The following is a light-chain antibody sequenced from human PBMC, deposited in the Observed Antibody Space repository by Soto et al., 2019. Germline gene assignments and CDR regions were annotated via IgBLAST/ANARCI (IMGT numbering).Light chain of an antibody. Sequence: EIVFTQSPATLSLSPGERATLSCRASQSVNTYLVWYQQKPGQAPRLLIYDASNRATGIPARFSGSGSGTDFTLTISSLGPEDFAVYYCQQRSNWPRTFGQGTKVDIK. CDR2: DAS. J-gene: IGKJ1*01. CDR3: QQRSNWPRT. V-gene: IGKV3-11*01. CDR1: QSVNTY.